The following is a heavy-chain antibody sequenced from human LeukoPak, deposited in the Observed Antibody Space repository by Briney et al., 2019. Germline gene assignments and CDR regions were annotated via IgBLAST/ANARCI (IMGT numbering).Heavy chain of an antibody. CDR1: GFTFSSYE. CDR3: ARDEGWIQLFF. Sequence: GGSLRLSCAASGFTFSSYEMNWVRQAPGKGLEWVSYISSSGSTIYYADSVKGRFTISRDNAKNSLYLQMNSLRAEDTAMYYCARDEGWIQLFFRGQGTLVTVSS. J-gene: IGHJ4*02. V-gene: IGHV3-48*03. CDR2: ISSSGSTI. D-gene: IGHD5-18*01.